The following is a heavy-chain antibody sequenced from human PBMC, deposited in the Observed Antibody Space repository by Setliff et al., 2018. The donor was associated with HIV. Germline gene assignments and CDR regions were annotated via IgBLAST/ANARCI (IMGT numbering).Heavy chain of an antibody. Sequence: GESLKISCKGSGYSFTSYWIAWLRQMPGKGLEWMGIIYPGDSDTRYSPSFQGQVTISADKSISTAYLQWSSLKASDTAMYYCARHGQYGSGSYYNRPFDYWGRGTLVTVS. D-gene: IGHD3-10*01. CDR2: IYPGDSDT. J-gene: IGHJ4*02. CDR3: ARHGQYGSGSYYNRPFDY. V-gene: IGHV5-51*01. CDR1: GYSFTSYW.